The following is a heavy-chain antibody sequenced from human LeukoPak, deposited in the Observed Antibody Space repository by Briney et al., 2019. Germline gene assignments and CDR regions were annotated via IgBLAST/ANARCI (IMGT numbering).Heavy chain of an antibody. D-gene: IGHD3-10*01. CDR3: ARSQNYYGSGDY. Sequence: SETLSLTCTVSGGSVSNGNYYWSWLRQPPGKALEWIGYIYYTGSTNYNPSLEGRVTISVDTSKNQFSVKLSSVTAVDTAVYYCARSQNYYGSGDYWSQGTLVTVSS. J-gene: IGHJ4*02. CDR1: GGSVSNGNYY. V-gene: IGHV4-61*01. CDR2: IYYTGST.